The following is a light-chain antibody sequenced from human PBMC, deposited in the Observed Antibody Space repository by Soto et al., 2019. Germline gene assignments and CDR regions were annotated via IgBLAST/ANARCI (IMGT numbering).Light chain of an antibody. CDR1: SSDVGGYNY. CDR2: EVS. J-gene: IGLJ1*01. V-gene: IGLV2-8*01. CDR3: SSYADSNNRYV. Sequence: QSALTRPPSASGSPGQSVTISCTGTSSDVGGYNYVSWYQQHPGKAPKLMIYEVSKRSSGVPDRFSGSKSGNTASLTVSGLQAEDEADYYCSSYADSNNRYVFGTGTKLTVL.